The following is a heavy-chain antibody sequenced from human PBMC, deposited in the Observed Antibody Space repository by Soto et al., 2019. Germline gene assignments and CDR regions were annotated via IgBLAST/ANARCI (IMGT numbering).Heavy chain of an antibody. CDR1: GGSISSYY. D-gene: IGHD2-2*02. CDR2: IYYSGST. V-gene: IGHV4-59*08. J-gene: IGHJ4*02. Sequence: SETLSLTCTVSGGSISSYYWSWIRQPPGKGLEWIGYIYYSGSTNYNPSLKSRVTISVDTSKNQFSLKLSSVTAADTAVYYCARHRSNTPWLDYWGQGTLVTVSS. CDR3: ARHRSNTPWLDY.